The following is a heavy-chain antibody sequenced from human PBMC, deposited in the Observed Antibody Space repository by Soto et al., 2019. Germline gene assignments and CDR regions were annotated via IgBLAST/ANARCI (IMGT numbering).Heavy chain of an antibody. CDR2: ISWNSGSI. V-gene: IGHV3-9*01. CDR1: GFTFDDYA. Sequence: GGSLRLSCAASGFTFDDYAMHWVRQAPGKGLEWVSGISWNSGSIGYADSVKGRFTISRDNAKNSLYLQMNSLRAEDTALYYCAKDSGRFLEGTFDYWGQGTLVTVSS. CDR3: AKDSGRFLEGTFDY. J-gene: IGHJ4*02. D-gene: IGHD3-3*01.